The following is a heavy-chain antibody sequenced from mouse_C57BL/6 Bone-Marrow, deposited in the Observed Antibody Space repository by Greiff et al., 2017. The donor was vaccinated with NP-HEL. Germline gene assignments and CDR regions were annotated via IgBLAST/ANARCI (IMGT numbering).Heavy chain of an antibody. J-gene: IGHJ4*01. CDR2: INPNYGTT. CDR1: GYSFTDYN. D-gene: IGHD1-1*01. CDR3: ARRDYGSTGYYAMDY. Sequence: HLVESGPELVKPGASVKISCKASGYSFTDYNMNWVKQSNGKSLEWIGVINPNYGTTSYNQKFKGKATLTVDQSSSTAYMQLNSLTSEDSAVYYCARRDYGSTGYYAMDYWGQGTSVTVSS. V-gene: IGHV1-39*01.